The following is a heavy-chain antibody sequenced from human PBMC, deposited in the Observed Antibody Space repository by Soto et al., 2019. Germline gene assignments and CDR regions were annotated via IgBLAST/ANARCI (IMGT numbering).Heavy chain of an antibody. Sequence: PSETLSLTCTVSGGSISSGGYYWSWIRRHPGKGLEWIGYIYYSGSTYYNPSLKSRVTISVDTSKNQFSLKLSSVTAADTAVYYCAIYRLHGPRYGMDVWGQGTTATVSS. CDR3: AIYRLHGPRYGMDV. CDR2: IYYSGST. V-gene: IGHV4-31*03. J-gene: IGHJ6*02. D-gene: IGHD4-4*01. CDR1: GGSISSGGYY.